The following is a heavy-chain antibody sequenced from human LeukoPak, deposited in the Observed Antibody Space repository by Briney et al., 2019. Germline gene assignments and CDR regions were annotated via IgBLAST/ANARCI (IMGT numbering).Heavy chain of an antibody. D-gene: IGHD4-17*01. CDR2: IYSDGST. CDR1: GFTVSSNY. V-gene: IGHV3-66*01. Sequence: GGSLRLSCAASGFTVSSNYMSWVRQAPGQGLEWVSVIYSDGSTFYADSMRGRFTISRDNSKNTLSLQMNSLRAEDTAVYYCARVDYDDNGALFDFWGQGTLVTVSS. CDR3: ARVDYDDNGALFDF. J-gene: IGHJ4*02.